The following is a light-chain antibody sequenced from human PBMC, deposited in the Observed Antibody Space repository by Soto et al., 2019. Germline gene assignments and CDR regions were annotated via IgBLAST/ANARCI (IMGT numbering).Light chain of an antibody. V-gene: IGKV1-33*01. CDR3: HRYYGLPLT. Sequence: DIQMTQSPSSLSASIGDRVTITCQASQDISDFLNWYQERPGKAPQLLIYDASKLETGVPSRFSGSVSRKGFTFTISGVQPEDVASYYCHRYYGLPLTFGGGLKVDI. CDR1: QDISDF. CDR2: DAS. J-gene: IGKJ4*02.